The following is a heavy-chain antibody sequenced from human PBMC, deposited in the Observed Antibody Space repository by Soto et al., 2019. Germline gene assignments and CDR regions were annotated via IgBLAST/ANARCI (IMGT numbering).Heavy chain of an antibody. CDR2: ISYDGSNK. D-gene: IGHD4-17*01. CDR3: AKDPTTVTTRNHYYYYYGMDV. CDR1: GFTFSSYG. J-gene: IGHJ6*02. V-gene: IGHV3-30*18. Sequence: LRLSCAASGFTFSSYGMHWVRQAPGKGLEWVAVISYDGSNKYYADSVKGRFTISRDNSKNTLYLQMNSLRAEDTAVYSCAKDPTTVTTRNHYYYYYGMDVWGQGTTVTVSS.